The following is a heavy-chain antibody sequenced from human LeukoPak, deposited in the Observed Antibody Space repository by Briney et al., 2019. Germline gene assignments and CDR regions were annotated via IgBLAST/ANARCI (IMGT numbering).Heavy chain of an antibody. J-gene: IGHJ5*02. CDR3: ARPYYYDSRIDP. D-gene: IGHD3-22*01. CDR1: GGSISSGDYY. Sequence: SQTLSLTCTVSGGSISSGDYYWSWIRQPPGKGLEWIAYMYYSGSSYYNPSLKSRVTMSADTSKNQFSLKLSSVTAADTAVYYCARPYYYDSRIDPWGQGTLVTVSS. V-gene: IGHV4-30-4*01. CDR2: MYYSGSS.